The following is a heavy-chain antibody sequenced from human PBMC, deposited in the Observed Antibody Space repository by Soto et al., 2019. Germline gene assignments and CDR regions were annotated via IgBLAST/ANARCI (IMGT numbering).Heavy chain of an antibody. V-gene: IGHV3-23*01. CDR1: GFTFSSYA. Sequence: GGSLRLSCAASGFTFSSYAMSWVRQAPGKGLEWVSAISGSGGSTYYADSVKGRFTISRDNSKNTLYLQMNSLRAEDTAVHYCAKEGYCSSTFCYGRTYYYGMDVWGQGTTVTVSS. D-gene: IGHD2-2*01. CDR2: ISGSGGST. CDR3: AKEGYCSSTFCYGRTYYYGMDV. J-gene: IGHJ6*02.